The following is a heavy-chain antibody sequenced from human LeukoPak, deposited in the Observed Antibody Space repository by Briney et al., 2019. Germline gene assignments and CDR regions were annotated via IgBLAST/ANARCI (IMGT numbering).Heavy chain of an antibody. Sequence: PGGSLRLSCAASGFTFSDYYMRWIRQAPGKGLEWVSYISSSGSTIYYADSVKGRFTISRDNAKNSLYLQMNSLRAEDTAVYYCARDYYDSSCYYFDYWGQGTLVTVSS. CDR2: ISSSGSTI. J-gene: IGHJ4*02. CDR1: GFTFSDYY. D-gene: IGHD3-22*01. CDR3: ARDYYDSSCYYFDY. V-gene: IGHV3-11*04.